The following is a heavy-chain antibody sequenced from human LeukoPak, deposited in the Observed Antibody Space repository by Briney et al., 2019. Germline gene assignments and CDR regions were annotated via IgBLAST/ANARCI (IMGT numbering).Heavy chain of an antibody. J-gene: IGHJ5*02. CDR3: ARTYSRTRYFDWLSASSWFDP. D-gene: IGHD3-9*01. CDR1: GVTFSSYA. V-gene: IGHV1-69*13. CDR2: IIPIFGTA. Sequence: SVKVSCKASGVTFSSYAISWVRQAPGQGLEWMGGIIPIFGTANYAQKFQGRVTITADESTSTAYMELSSLRSEDTAVYYCARTYSRTRYFDWLSASSWFDPWGQGTLVTVSS.